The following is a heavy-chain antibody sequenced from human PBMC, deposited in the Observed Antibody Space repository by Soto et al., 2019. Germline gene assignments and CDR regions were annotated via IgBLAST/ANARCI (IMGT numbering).Heavy chain of an antibody. Sequence: PGGSLRLSCAASGFIFSNYAMSWVRQAPGRGLEWVSAISGSGSPTYYADSVKGRFTISRDNAKNSLYLQMNSLRDEDTAVYYCAREGGNLNWFDPWGQGTLVTVSS. V-gene: IGHV3-48*02. CDR1: GFIFSNYA. CDR3: AREGGNLNWFDP. CDR2: ISGSGSPT. J-gene: IGHJ5*02. D-gene: IGHD1-26*01.